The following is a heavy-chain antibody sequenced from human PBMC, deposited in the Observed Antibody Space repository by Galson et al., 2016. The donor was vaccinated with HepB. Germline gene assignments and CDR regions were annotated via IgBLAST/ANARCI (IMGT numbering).Heavy chain of an antibody. CDR2: IIPILGTP. CDR3: ARLTEDVYGAFDI. J-gene: IGHJ3*02. Sequence: SVKVSCKASGGTFSSYAISWVRQAPGQGLEWMGAIIPILGTPNYAQKFQDRVTITADESTSTAYMELSSLRSEDTAVYYCARLTEDVYGAFDIWGQGTMVTVSS. V-gene: IGHV1-69*13. D-gene: IGHD3-16*01. CDR1: GGTFSSYA.